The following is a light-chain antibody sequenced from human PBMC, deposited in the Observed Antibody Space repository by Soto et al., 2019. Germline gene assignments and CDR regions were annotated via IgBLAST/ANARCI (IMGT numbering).Light chain of an antibody. Sequence: QSVLTQPPSASGTPGQRVTISCSGSSSNIGSNTVNWYQQLPGTAPKLLIYNNNQRPSGVPDRFSGSKSGTSASLAISGLQSEDEADSYCAAWDDSVNGLVFGTGAKLTVL. CDR2: NNN. CDR3: AAWDDSVNGLV. CDR1: SSNIGSNT. J-gene: IGLJ1*01. V-gene: IGLV1-44*01.